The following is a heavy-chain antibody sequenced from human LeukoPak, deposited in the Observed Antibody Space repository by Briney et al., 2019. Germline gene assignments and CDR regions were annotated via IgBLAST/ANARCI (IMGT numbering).Heavy chain of an antibody. D-gene: IGHD3-3*01. CDR2: IYYSGST. Sequence: KASETLSLTCTVSGGSISRSLYYWGWIRQPPGKGLEWIGSIYYSGSTYYNPSLKSRVTISVDTSKNQFSLKLSSVTAADTAVYYCARQGNYDFWSGYYFDYWGQGTLVTVSS. V-gene: IGHV4-39*01. J-gene: IGHJ4*02. CDR1: GGSISRSLYY. CDR3: ARQGNYDFWSGYYFDY.